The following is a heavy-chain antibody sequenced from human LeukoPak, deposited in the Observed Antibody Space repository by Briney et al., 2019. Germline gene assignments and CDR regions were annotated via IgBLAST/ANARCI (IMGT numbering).Heavy chain of an antibody. CDR1: GLTFSNYA. V-gene: IGHV3-23*01. J-gene: IGHJ4*02. D-gene: IGHD2-2*01. CDR3: AKRGDCSGTCTYDY. Sequence: GGSLRLSCAASGLTFSNYAIHWVRQAPGKGLEWVSIVGGRGVKTYYADYVKGRFTISRDNSKNTVYLQMNSLRAEDTAVYYCAKRGDCSGTCTYDYWGQGTLVTVSS. CDR2: VGGRGVKT.